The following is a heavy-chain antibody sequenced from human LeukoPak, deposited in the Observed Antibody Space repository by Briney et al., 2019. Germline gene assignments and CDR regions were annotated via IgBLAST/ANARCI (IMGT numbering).Heavy chain of an antibody. V-gene: IGHV4-59*01. CDR1: GGSISSYY. Sequence: SETLSLTCLGCGGSISSYYWSWLGPPGGKGVEGVGYSYYIGRKNYNPSHKSRVTISVDTSKYQFALKLSSVTAADTAVYYCARVGSVGYCTNGVCYPIGPFDYWGQGTLVTVSS. J-gene: IGHJ4*02. D-gene: IGHD2-8*01. CDR3: ARVGSVGYCTNGVCYPIGPFDY. CDR2: SYYIGRK.